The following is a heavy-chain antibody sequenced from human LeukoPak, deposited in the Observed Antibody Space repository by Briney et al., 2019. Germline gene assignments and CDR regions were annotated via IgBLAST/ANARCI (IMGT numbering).Heavy chain of an antibody. CDR3: ARDHPHSGGSYPPHKHKDAFDI. CDR2: INHSGST. D-gene: IGHD2-15*01. V-gene: IGHV4-34*01. Sequence: SETLSLTCTVSGGSISSYYWSWIRQPPGKGLEWIGEINHSGSTNYNPSLKSRVTISVDTSKNQFSLKLSSVTAADTAVYYCARDHPHSGGSYPPHKHKDAFDIWGQGTMVTVSS. J-gene: IGHJ3*02. CDR1: GGSISSYY.